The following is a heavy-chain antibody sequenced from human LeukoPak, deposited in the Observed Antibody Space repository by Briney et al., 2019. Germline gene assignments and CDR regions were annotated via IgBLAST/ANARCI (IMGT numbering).Heavy chain of an antibody. J-gene: IGHJ4*02. V-gene: IGHV3-23*01. CDR1: GFTFCSIA. D-gene: IGHD3-22*01. CDR3: AKGTMRVGGSYFDL. Sequence: GGSLRLSCAASGFTFCSIAMRWVPQAPGEGLEGVSAISGSGGSTYYADYVKGRFTISRDNSKNTLYLEMTSLRAEDTAVYYCAKGTMRVGGSYFDLGGQKTRDTVSS. CDR2: ISGSGGST.